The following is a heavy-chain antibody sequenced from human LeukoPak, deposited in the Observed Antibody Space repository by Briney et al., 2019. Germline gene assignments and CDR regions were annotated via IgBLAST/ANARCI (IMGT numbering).Heavy chain of an antibody. V-gene: IGHV1-2*06. CDR1: GYTFTGYY. CDR2: INPNSGGT. Sequence: ASVKVSCKASGYTFTGYYMHWVRQAPGQGLECMGRINPNSGGTNYAQKFQGRVTMTRDTSISTAYMELSRLRSDTALYYCARRRGYSYGYVDYRGQGTLVTVSS. CDR3: ARRRGYSYGYVDY. J-gene: IGHJ4*02. D-gene: IGHD5-18*01.